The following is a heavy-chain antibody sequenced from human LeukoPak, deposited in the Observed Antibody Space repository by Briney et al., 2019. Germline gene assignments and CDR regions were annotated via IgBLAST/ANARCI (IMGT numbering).Heavy chain of an antibody. Sequence: SETLSLTCTVSGYSISSGYYWGWIRQPPGKGLEWIGSIYHSGSTYYNPSLKSRVTISVDTSKNQFSLKLRSVTAADTAVYYCARVTGYDWESSYDYWGQGTLVTVSS. CDR1: GYSISSGYY. D-gene: IGHD5-12*01. V-gene: IGHV4-38-2*02. CDR2: IYHSGST. CDR3: ARVTGYDWESSYDY. J-gene: IGHJ4*02.